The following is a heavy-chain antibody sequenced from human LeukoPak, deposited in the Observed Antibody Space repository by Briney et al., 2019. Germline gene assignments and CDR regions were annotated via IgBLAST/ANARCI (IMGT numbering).Heavy chain of an antibody. CDR2: INPNSGGT. CDR3: ARDGGYYHLDY. CDR1: GYTFTGYY. V-gene: IGHV1-2*02. J-gene: IGHJ4*02. D-gene: IGHD2-15*01. Sequence: ASVKVSCKASGYTFTGYYMHWVRQAPGQGLEWMGWINPNSGGTDYAQKFQGRVTMTRDTSISTAYMELSSLISEDTAVYYCARDGGYYHLDYWGQGTLVTVSS.